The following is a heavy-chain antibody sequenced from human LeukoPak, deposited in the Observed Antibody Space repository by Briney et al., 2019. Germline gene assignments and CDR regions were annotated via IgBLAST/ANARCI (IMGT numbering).Heavy chain of an antibody. V-gene: IGHV4-59*01. CDR1: ADSISNYF. D-gene: IGHD6-19*01. J-gene: IGHJ4*02. CDR3: AAELNNEQWLDWDY. CDR2: IYNSGST. Sequence: PSETLSLTCTVSADSISNYFWTWIRQPPGRGLEWIGYIYNSGSTNYNTSLKSRVTVSMDTPKNQFSLKLSSVTAADTAVYYCAAELNNEQWLDWDYWGQGTLVTVSS.